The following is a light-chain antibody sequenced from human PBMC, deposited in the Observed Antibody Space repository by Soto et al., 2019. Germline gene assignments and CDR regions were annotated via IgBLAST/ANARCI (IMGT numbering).Light chain of an antibody. CDR3: QQYNSYWS. V-gene: IGKV1-5*01. CDR2: DAS. Sequence: DIQMPQSPSPLSASLGDRFTITFRASERISSWLAWYQQKPGKAPKLLIYDASSLESGVPSRFSGSGSGTEFTLTISSLQPDDFATYYCQQYNSYWSFAQGTKVDIK. CDR1: ERISSW. J-gene: IGKJ1*01.